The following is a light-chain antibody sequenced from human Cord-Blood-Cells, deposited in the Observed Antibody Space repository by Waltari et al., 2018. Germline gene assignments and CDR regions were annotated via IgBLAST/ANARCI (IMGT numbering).Light chain of an antibody. CDR1: SSDVGGYNY. V-gene: IGLV2-14*03. J-gene: IGLJ3*02. CDR3: SSYTSSSTLWV. CDR2: DVR. Sequence: QSALTQPASVSGSPGQSITISCTGTSSDVGGYNYVSWYQQHPGKAPKLMIYDVRNRPSGVSNRFSGSKSGNPASLTISGLQAEDEADYYCSSYTSSSTLWVFGGGTKLTVL.